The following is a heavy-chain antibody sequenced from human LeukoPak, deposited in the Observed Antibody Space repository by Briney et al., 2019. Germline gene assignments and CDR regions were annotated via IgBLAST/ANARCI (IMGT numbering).Heavy chain of an antibody. CDR1: GFTFSSFG. J-gene: IGHJ6*02. CDR2: ISYDGSNK. D-gene: IGHD2-15*01. CDR3: AKDYCSGGSCYYYYGMDV. Sequence: PGRSLRLSCAASGFTFSSFGMHWVRQAPGKGLEWVAVISYDGSNKYYADSVKGRFTISRDHSKNTLYLQMNSLRAEDTAVYYCAKDYCSGGSCYYYYGMDVWGQGTTVTVSS. V-gene: IGHV3-30*18.